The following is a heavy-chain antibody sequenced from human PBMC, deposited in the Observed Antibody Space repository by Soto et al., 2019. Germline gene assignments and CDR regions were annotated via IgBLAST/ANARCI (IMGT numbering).Heavy chain of an antibody. CDR3: ARERKFDFWRKGLDV. CDR1: GYTFTSYD. Sequence: EASVKVSCKASGYTFTSYDINWVRQAPGQGLEWLGWMDPNSGSTGYAQNFQGRVTMTRNISINTAHMELSSLRSEDTAVYYCARERKFDFWRKGLDVWGQGTKVTVSS. V-gene: IGHV1-8*01. J-gene: IGHJ6*02. CDR2: MDPNSGST. D-gene: IGHD3-3*01.